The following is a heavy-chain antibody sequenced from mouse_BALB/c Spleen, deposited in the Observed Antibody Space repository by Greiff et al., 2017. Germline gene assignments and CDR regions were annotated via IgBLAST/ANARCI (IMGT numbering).Heavy chain of an antibody. J-gene: IGHJ1*01. CDR3: ASKGLLLRYFDV. V-gene: IGHV2-2*02. D-gene: IGHD1-1*01. CDR1: GFSLTSYG. CDR2: IWSGGST. Sequence: VKLQESGPGLVQPSQSLSITCTVSGFSLTSYGVHWVRQSPGKGLEWLGVIWSGGSTDYNAAFISRLSISKDNSKSQVFFKMNSLQANDTAIYYCASKGLLLRYFDVWGAGTTVTVSS.